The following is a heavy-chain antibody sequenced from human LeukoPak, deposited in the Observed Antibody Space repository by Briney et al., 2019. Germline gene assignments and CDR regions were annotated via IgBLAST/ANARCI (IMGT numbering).Heavy chain of an antibody. Sequence: SETLSLTCTVSGGSISSSSYYWGWIRQPPGKGLEWIGSIYYSGSTYYNPSLKSRVTISVDTSKNQFSLKLSSVTAADTAVYYCARGASSSWYYYYYYMDVWGKGTTVTVSS. CDR2: IYYSGST. D-gene: IGHD6-13*01. CDR3: ARGASSSWYYYYYYMDV. J-gene: IGHJ6*03. CDR1: GGSISSSSYY. V-gene: IGHV4-39*07.